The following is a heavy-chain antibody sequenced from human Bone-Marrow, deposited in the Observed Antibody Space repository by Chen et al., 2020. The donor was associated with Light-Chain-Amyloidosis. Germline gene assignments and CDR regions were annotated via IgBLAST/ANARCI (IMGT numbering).Heavy chain of an antibody. Sequence: EVQLEQSGPEVKKPGESLKIPCKGSGYTFPNYGIGWVRQMPGKGLEWMGVIYPDDSDARYRPSFEGQVTISADKSITTAYLQWRSLKASDTAMYYCARRRDGYNFDYWGQGTLVTVSS. D-gene: IGHD5-12*01. CDR1: GYTFPNYG. CDR3: ARRRDGYNFDY. V-gene: IGHV5-51*01. J-gene: IGHJ4*02. CDR2: IYPDDSDA.